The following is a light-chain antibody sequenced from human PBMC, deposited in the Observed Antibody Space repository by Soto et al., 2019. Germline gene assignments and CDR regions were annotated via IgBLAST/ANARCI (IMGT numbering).Light chain of an antibody. Sequence: EIVMTQSPATLSVSPGERATLSCRASQSVSSNLAWYQQKPGQAPRLLIHGASTRPTGIPARFSGSGSGTEFNLTISSLQSEDFAVYYCQQYNNWPFTFGPGTKVDIK. CDR3: QQYNNWPFT. V-gene: IGKV3-15*01. J-gene: IGKJ3*01. CDR2: GAS. CDR1: QSVSSN.